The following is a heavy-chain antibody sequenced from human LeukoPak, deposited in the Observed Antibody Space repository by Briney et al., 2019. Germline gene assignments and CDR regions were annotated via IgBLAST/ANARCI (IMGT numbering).Heavy chain of an antibody. Sequence: SVTVSCKASGGTFDNSAINWVRQAPGQGLEWMGRIIPILNIPNYAQKLQGRVTIAADKSTSTAYMELSSLRSDDTAVYYCAREKMEVGYYGLDVWGQGATVTVSS. D-gene: IGHD1-1*01. CDR3: AREKMEVGYYGLDV. CDR1: GGTFDNSA. V-gene: IGHV1-69*04. CDR2: IIPILNIP. J-gene: IGHJ6*02.